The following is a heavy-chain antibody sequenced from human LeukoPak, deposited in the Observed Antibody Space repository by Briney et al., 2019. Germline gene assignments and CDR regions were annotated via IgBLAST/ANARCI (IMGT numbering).Heavy chain of an antibody. CDR3: ARDPSYGDYTRFDY. J-gene: IGHJ4*02. CDR2: IYSRGDT. D-gene: IGHD4-17*01. Sequence: GGSLRLSCAVSGLSVSDNHMNWVRQAPGKGLEWVAVIYSRGDTDYADSVKGRFTISRDTSENMVYFQLNGLRAEDSALYFCARDPSYGDYTRFDYWGQGILVSVSS. V-gene: IGHV3-53*01. CDR1: GLSVSDNH.